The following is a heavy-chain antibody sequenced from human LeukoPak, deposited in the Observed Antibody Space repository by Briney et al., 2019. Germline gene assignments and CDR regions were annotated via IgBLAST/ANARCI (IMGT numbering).Heavy chain of an antibody. CDR2: IYYSGST. V-gene: IGHV4-39*01. CDR1: GGSVSSGSYY. J-gene: IGHJ4*02. CDR3: ARAPLDFWSGYYLFDY. D-gene: IGHD3-3*01. Sequence: SETLSLTCTVSGGSVSSGSYYWGWIRQPPGKGLEWIGSIYYSGSTYYNPSLKSRVTISVDTSKNQFSLKLSSVTAADTAVYYCARAPLDFWSGYYLFDYWGQGTLVTVSS.